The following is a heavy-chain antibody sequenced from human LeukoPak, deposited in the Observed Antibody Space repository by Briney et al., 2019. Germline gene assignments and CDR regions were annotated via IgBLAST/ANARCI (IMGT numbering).Heavy chain of an antibody. CDR1: GGSFSGYY. D-gene: IGHD3-10*01. CDR2: INHSGST. J-gene: IGHJ4*02. V-gene: IGHV4-34*01. CDR3: AVTRNYYGSGSYSR. Sequence: SETLSLTCAVYGGSFSGYYWSWIRQPPGKGLEWIGEINHSGSTNYNPSLKSRVTISVDTSKNQFYLKLSSVTAADTAVYYCAVTRNYYGSGSYSRWGQGTLVIVSS.